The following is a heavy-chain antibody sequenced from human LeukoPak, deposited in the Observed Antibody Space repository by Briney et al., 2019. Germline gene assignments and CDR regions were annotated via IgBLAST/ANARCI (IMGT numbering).Heavy chain of an antibody. Sequence: GGSLRLSCAASGFTFSSYAMTWVRQAPGKGLEWVSTVGAGGRRTYYADSVRGRFTISRDNPKSTVYLQMNTLRAEDTAVYYCAKGLDYYGSGSYDHWGQGTLVTVSS. J-gene: IGHJ4*02. V-gene: IGHV3-23*01. D-gene: IGHD3-10*01. CDR2: VGAGGRRT. CDR1: GFTFSSYA. CDR3: AKGLDYYGSGSYDH.